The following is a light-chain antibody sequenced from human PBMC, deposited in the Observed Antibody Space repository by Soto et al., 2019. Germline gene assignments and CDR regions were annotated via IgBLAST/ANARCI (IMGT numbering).Light chain of an antibody. CDR2: AAS. CDR1: QTISTY. CDR3: QQSYSSPWT. V-gene: IGKV1-39*01. Sequence: DIQMTQSPSSLSASIGDRVTITCRASQTISTYLNWYQQQPGKAPKLLIYAASTLQSGVPSRFSGSGSGTDFTLTISSLKPEDFAIYCCQQSYSSPWTFGQGTKVEIK. J-gene: IGKJ1*01.